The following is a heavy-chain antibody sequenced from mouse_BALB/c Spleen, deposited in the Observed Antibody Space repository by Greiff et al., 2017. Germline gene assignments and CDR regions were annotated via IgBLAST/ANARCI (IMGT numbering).Heavy chain of an antibody. V-gene: IGHV1-7*01. D-gene: IGHD1-1*01. J-gene: IGHJ3*01. CDR1: GYTFTSYW. CDR3: ARPPHNDYGSSPFAY. Sequence: QVQLQQSGAELAKPGASVKMSCKASGYTFTSYWMHWVKQRPGQGLEWIGYINPSTGYTEYNQKFKDKATLTADKSSSTAYMQLSSLTSEDSAVYYCARPPHNDYGSSPFAYWGQGTLVTVSA. CDR2: INPSTGYT.